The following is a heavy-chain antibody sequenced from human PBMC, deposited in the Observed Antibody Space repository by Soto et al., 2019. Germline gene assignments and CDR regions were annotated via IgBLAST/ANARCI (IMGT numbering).Heavy chain of an antibody. V-gene: IGHV1-8*01. Sequence: ASVKVSCKXSGYTFTSYDINWVRQATGQGLEWMGWMNPNSGNTGYAQKFQGRVTMTRNTSISTAYMELSSLRSEDTAVYYCARGRYCSSTSCYYYYYYGMDVWGQGTTVTVSS. CDR3: ARGRYCSSTSCYYYYYYGMDV. D-gene: IGHD2-2*01. CDR1: GYTFTSYD. CDR2: MNPNSGNT. J-gene: IGHJ6*02.